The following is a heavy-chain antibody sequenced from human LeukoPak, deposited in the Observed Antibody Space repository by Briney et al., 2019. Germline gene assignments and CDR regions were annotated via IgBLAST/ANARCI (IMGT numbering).Heavy chain of an antibody. CDR1: GFTVSSNY. V-gene: IGHV3-30*18. CDR3: AKDTVSTMIVVVGTMRY. J-gene: IGHJ4*02. CDR2: ISYDGSNK. Sequence: GGSLRLSCAASGFTVSSNYMSWVRQAPGKGLEWVAVISYDGSNKYYADSVKGRFTISRDNSKNTLYLQMNSLRAEDTAVYYCAKDTVSTMIVVVGTMRYWGQGTLVTVSS. D-gene: IGHD3-22*01.